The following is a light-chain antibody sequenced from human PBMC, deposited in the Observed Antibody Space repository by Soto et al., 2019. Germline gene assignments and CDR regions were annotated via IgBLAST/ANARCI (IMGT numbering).Light chain of an antibody. J-gene: IGLJ1*01. CDR1: SSDVGGYNY. CDR3: SSYTSSTTPYV. V-gene: IGLV2-14*01. Sequence: QSVLTQPASVSGSPGQSITISCTGTSSDVGGYNYVSWYQQHPGKAPKLMIYEVSNRPSGVSDRFSASESGNTASLTISGLQPEDEADYYCSSYTSSTTPYVFGAGTKLTVL. CDR2: EVS.